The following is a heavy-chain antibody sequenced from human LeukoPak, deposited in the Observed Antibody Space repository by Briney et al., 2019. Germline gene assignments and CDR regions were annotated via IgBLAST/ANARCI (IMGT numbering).Heavy chain of an antibody. CDR2: IYTSGST. V-gene: IGHV4-61*02. J-gene: IGHJ5*02. Sequence: SQTLSLTCTVSGGSISSGSYYWSWIRQPAGKGLEWIGCIYTSGSTNYNPSLKSRVTISVDTSKNQFSLKLSSVTAADTAVYYCAREGYDFWTRNWFDPWGQGTLVTVSS. CDR1: GGSISSGSYY. D-gene: IGHD3-3*01. CDR3: AREGYDFWTRNWFDP.